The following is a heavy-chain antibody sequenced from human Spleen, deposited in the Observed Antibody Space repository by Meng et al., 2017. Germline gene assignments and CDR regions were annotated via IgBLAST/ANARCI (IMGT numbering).Heavy chain of an antibody. CDR1: GGSISSYY. V-gene: IGHV4-59*01. CDR2: VYYSGTT. D-gene: IGHD3-3*01. CDR3: ARETFWSGYFDF. J-gene: IGHJ4*02. Sequence: ESLKISCTVSGGSISSYYCSWIRQPPGKGLEWIGYVYYSGTTNYQPSLKSRVTISVDSSKNQFSLKLTSVTAADTAVYYCARETFWSGYFDFWGQGSLVTVSS.